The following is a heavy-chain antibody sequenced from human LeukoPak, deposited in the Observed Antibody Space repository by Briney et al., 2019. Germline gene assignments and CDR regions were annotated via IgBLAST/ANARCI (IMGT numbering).Heavy chain of an antibody. J-gene: IGHJ3*02. V-gene: IGHV1-24*01. CDR1: GYSLTEVS. D-gene: IGHD5-24*01. CDR3: AIGAMGI. CDR2: FEPEDGET. Sequence: ASVKVSCKVSGYSLTEVSMHWVRQAPGKGLEWMGGFEPEDGETIYAQNFQSRVTVTEDTFTDTAYMELNSLRAEDTAVYYCAIGAMGIWGQGTMVTVSS.